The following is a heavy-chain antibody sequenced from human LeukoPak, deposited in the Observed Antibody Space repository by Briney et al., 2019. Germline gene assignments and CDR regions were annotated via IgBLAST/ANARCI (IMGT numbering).Heavy chain of an antibody. CDR2: FKPNSGDT. J-gene: IGHJ4*02. Sequence: ASVKVSCKASGYTFTGHYMHWVRQAPGQGLEWMGWFKPNSGDTNYAQKFQGRFTMTWDTSISTAYMELTRLRSDDTAVYYCARDDEGGANFDFWGQGTLVTVSS. V-gene: IGHV1-2*02. CDR3: ARDDEGGANFDF. CDR1: GYTFTGHY. D-gene: IGHD3-10*01.